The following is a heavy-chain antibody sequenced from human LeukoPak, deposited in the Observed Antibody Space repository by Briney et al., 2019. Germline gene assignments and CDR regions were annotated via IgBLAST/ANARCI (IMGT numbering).Heavy chain of an antibody. Sequence: PGGSLRLSCAASGFTVISNYIDWVRQAPGKGLEWVLSIYSGGSTYYADSVKGRFTISRVNAENTVYLHMNSLTVEDTAVYYCARGNDYGDSEYFQHWGQGTQVTVSS. J-gene: IGHJ1*01. V-gene: IGHV3-53*01. CDR1: GFTVISNY. CDR3: ARGNDYGDSEYFQH. D-gene: IGHD4-17*01. CDR2: IYSGGST.